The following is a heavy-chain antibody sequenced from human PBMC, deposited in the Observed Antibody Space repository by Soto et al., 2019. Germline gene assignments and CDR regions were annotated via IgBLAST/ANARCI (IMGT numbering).Heavy chain of an antibody. CDR3: ARAGSGTTVTTRAIDY. J-gene: IGHJ4*02. Sequence: QVQLQESGPGLVKPSQTLSLTCTVSGGSISSGDYYWSWIRQPPGKGLEWIGYIYYSGSTYYNPSLKSRVTISVDTSKNQFSLKLSSVTAADTAVYYCARAGSGTTVTTRAIDYWGQGTLVTVSS. CDR1: GGSISSGDYY. D-gene: IGHD4-17*01. CDR2: IYYSGST. V-gene: IGHV4-30-4*01.